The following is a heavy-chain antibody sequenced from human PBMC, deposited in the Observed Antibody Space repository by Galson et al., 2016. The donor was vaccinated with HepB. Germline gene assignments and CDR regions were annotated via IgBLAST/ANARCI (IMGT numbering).Heavy chain of an antibody. J-gene: IGHJ4*02. CDR1: GFTFSSYW. Sequence: SLRLSCAASGFTFSSYWMSRVRQAPGKGLEWLANIKQDVSEKYYVDSVKVRFTISRYSAKHSLYLQMNSLSAEDTAVYYCARDLLNLAAPDYWGQGTLVTVSS. CDR3: ARDLLNLAAPDY. V-gene: IGHV3-7*03. CDR2: IKQDVSEK. D-gene: IGHD6-13*01.